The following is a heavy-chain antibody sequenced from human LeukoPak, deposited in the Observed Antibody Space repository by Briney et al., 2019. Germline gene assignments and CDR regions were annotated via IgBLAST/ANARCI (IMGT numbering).Heavy chain of an antibody. CDR1: GYTFTGYY. V-gene: IGHV1-2*02. D-gene: IGHD2-2*01. J-gene: IGHJ5*02. CDR2: INPNSGGT. Sequence: GASVKVSCKASGYTFTGYYIHWVRQAPGQGLEWMGWINPNSGGTNYAQKFQGRVTMTRDTSISTAYMELSRLRSDDTAVYYCARDQCSSTSCYLNWFDPWGQGTLVTVSS. CDR3: ARDQCSSTSCYLNWFDP.